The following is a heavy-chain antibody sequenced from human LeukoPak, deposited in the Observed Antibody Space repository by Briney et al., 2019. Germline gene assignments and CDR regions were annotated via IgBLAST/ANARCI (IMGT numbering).Heavy chain of an antibody. J-gene: IGHJ4*02. D-gene: IGHD6-13*01. CDR3: ARRGIAAAATFDY. Sequence: PSETLSLTCTVSGGSISSYYWSWIRQPPGKGLEWIGYISYSGSTNYNPSLRSRVTISVDTSKNQFSLKLSSVTAADTAVYYCARRGIAAAATFDYWGQGPLVTVSS. CDR1: GGSISSYY. V-gene: IGHV4-59*08. CDR2: ISYSGST.